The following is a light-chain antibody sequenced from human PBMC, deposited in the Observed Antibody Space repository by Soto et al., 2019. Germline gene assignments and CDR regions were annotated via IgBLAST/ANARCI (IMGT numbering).Light chain of an antibody. CDR3: QQYGSSPYT. V-gene: IGKV3-20*01. Sequence: EIVLTQSPGTLSLSPGERATLSCRASRSVRGGTLAWYQQKPGQAPRLLIYGASSRATGIPDRFSGSGSGTDFTLTISRLEPEDFAVYYCQQYGSSPYTFGQGTKLEIK. J-gene: IGKJ2*01. CDR2: GAS. CDR1: RSVRGGT.